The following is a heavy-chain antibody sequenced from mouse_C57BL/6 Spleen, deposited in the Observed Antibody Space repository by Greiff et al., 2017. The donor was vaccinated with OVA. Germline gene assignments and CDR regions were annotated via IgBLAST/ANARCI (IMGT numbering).Heavy chain of an antibody. V-gene: IGHV1-55*01. CDR1: GYTFTSYW. CDR3: ASPYYGSSYGYFDV. CDR2: IYPGSGST. Sequence: VQLQQPGAELVKPGASVKMSCKASGYTFTSYWITWVKQRPGQGLEWIGDIYPGSGSTNYNEKFKSKATLTVDTSSSTAYMQLSSLTSEDSAVYYCASPYYGSSYGYFDVWGTGTTVTVSS. J-gene: IGHJ1*03. D-gene: IGHD1-1*01.